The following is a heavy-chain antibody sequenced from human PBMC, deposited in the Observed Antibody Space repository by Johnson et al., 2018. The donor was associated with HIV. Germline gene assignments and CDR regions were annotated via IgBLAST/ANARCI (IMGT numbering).Heavy chain of an antibody. D-gene: IGHD5-18*01. CDR2: IYSAGST. V-gene: IGHV3-66*02. J-gene: IGHJ3*02. CDR1: GFTVSSNY. CDR3: ARVTHIQLWANDAFDI. Sequence: VQLVESGGDLVQPGGSLRLSCAASGFTVSSNYMSWVRQAPGKGLEWVSFIYSAGSTYYADSVKGRFTISRDNSKNTLYLQMNSLRAEDTAVYYCARVTHIQLWANDAFDIWGQGTMVTVSS.